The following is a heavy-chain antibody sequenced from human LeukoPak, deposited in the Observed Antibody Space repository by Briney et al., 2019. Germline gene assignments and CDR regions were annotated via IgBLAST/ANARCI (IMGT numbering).Heavy chain of an antibody. J-gene: IGHJ4*02. CDR2: IYHSGST. D-gene: IGHD2-2*01. V-gene: IGHV4-38-2*02. CDR3: ARGRHCSSTSCYLAGWLDY. CDR1: GYSISSGYY. Sequence: SETLSLTCTVSGYSISSGYYWGWIRQPPGKGLKWIGSIYHSGSTYYNPSLKSRVTISVDTSKNQFSLKLSSVTAADTAVYYCARGRHCSSTSCYLAGWLDYWGQGTLVTVSS.